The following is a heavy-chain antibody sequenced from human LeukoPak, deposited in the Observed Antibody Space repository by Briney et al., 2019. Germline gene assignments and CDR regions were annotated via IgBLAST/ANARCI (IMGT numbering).Heavy chain of an antibody. CDR1: GGTFSSYA. J-gene: IGHJ4*02. D-gene: IGHD6-19*01. V-gene: IGHV1-69*05. CDR2: IIPIFGTA. CDR3: ARSAQWLAYFDY. Sequence: SVKVSCKASGGTFSSYAISWVRQAPGQGLEWMGGIIPIFGTANYAQKFQGRVTITTDESTSTAYMELSSLRSEDTAVYYCARSAQWLAYFDYWGQGTLVTVSS.